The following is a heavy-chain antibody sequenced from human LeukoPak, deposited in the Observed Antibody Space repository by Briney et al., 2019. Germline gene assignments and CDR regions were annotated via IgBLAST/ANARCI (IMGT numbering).Heavy chain of an antibody. CDR3: ARDGPYCSSTSCYAAWFDP. D-gene: IGHD2-2*01. J-gene: IGHJ5*02. CDR1: GFTFSSYS. CDR2: ISSSSSYI. V-gene: IGHV3-21*01. Sequence: PGGSLRLSCAASGFTFSSYSMNWVRRAPGKGLEWVSSISSSSSYIYYADSVKGRFTISRDNAKNSLYLQMNSLRAEDTAVYYCARDGPYCSSTSCYAAWFDPWGQGTLVTVSS.